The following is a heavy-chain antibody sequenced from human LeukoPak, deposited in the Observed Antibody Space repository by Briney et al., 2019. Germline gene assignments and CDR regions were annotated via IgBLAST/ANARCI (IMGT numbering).Heavy chain of an antibody. CDR1: GFTFSSYA. CDR2: ISYDGSNK. CDR3: AREAHLGAFDI. V-gene: IGHV3-30-3*01. Sequence: GGSLRLSCAASGFTFSSYAMHWVRQAPGKGLEWVAVISYDGSNKYYADSVKGRFTTSRDNSKNTLYLQMNSLRAEDTAVYYCAREAHLGAFDIWGQGTMVTVSS. J-gene: IGHJ3*02. D-gene: IGHD3-16*01.